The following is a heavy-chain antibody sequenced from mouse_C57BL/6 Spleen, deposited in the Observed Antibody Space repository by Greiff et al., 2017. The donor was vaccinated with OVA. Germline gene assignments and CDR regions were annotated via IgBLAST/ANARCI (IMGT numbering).Heavy chain of an antibody. D-gene: IGHD1-1*01. J-gene: IGHJ1*03. CDR2: IRSKSNNYAT. CDR3: VRLATVVEGYFDV. V-gene: IGHV10-1*01. Sequence: DVKLVESGGGLVQPKGSLKLSCAASGFSFNTYAMNWVRQAPGKGLEWVARIRSKSNNYATYYADSVKDRFTISRDDSESMLYLQMNNLKTEDTAMYYCVRLATVVEGYFDVWGTGTTVTVSS. CDR1: GFSFNTYA.